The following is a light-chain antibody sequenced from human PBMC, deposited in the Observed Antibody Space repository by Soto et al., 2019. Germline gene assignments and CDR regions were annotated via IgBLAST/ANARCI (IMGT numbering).Light chain of an antibody. CDR1: QSVSSN. CDR2: GAS. Sequence: EIVMTQSPATLSVSPGERATLSCRASQSVSSNLAWYQQNTGQAPRLLIYGASTRATGIPARFNGSGSGTEFTLTISSLQSEDFAVYYCQQYNNWLGTFGQGTKVEI. J-gene: IGKJ1*01. CDR3: QQYNNWLGT. V-gene: IGKV3-15*01.